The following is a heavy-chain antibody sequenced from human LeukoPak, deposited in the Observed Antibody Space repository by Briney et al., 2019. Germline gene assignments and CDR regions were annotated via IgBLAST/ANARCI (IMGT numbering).Heavy chain of an antibody. CDR1: GYTFTGYY. D-gene: IGHD4-11*01. J-gene: IGHJ4*02. Sequence: GASVRVSCKASGYTFTGYYMHWVRQAPGQGLEWMGWINPNSGGINYAQKFQGRVTMTRDTSMSTAYMEVTRLTSDDTAVFFCARSSDYSNYIIDYWGQGALVTVSS. V-gene: IGHV1-2*02. CDR2: INPNSGGI. CDR3: ARSSDYSNYIIDY.